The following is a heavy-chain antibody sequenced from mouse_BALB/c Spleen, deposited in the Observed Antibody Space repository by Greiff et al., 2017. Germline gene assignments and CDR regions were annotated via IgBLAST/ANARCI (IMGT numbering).Heavy chain of an antibody. Sequence: EVKLMESGAELVKPGASVKLSCTASGFNIKDTYMHWVKQRPEQGLEWIGRIDPANGNTKYDPKFQGKATITADTSSNTAYLQLSSLTSEDTAVYYCARGGYYVLYAMDYWGQGTSVTVSS. CDR1: GFNIKDTY. J-gene: IGHJ4*01. CDR3: ARGGYYVLYAMDY. V-gene: IGHV14-3*02. CDR2: IDPANGNT. D-gene: IGHD2-3*01.